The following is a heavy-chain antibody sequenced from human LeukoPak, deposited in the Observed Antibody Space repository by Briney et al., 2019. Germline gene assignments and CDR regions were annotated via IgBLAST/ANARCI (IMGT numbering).Heavy chain of an antibody. Sequence: NPGRSLRLSCAASGFTFSSYAMHWVRQAPGKGLEWVGRIQTITDGGTTDYAAFVRGRFTISRDESKNTLYLQMNSLKTEDTAVYYCTSTLGYWGQGTLVTVSS. V-gene: IGHV3-15*01. D-gene: IGHD3-16*01. CDR1: GFTFSSYA. CDR2: IQTITDGGTT. CDR3: TSTLGY. J-gene: IGHJ4*02.